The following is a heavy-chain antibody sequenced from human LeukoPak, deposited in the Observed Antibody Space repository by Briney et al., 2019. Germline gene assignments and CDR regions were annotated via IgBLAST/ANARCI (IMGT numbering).Heavy chain of an antibody. CDR1: GFTFTNDF. J-gene: IGHJ4*02. CDR2: MKVDGSDI. Sequence: GGSLRLSCAASGFTFTNDFMTWVRQAPGKGLEWVANMKVDGSDIHYVDSVKGRFTISRDNAKNTLYLQMNSLRAEDTAVYYCARHDYGDCWGQGTLVTVS. CDR3: ARHDYGDC. V-gene: IGHV3-7*01.